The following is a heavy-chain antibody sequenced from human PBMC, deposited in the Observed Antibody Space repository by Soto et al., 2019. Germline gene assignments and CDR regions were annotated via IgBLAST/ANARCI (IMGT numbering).Heavy chain of an antibody. Sequence: QVQLVESGGGVVQPGRSLRLSCAASGFSFSAYAIHWVRQAPGKGLEWVALISYDETTTYYADSVKGGFTISRDNSKNRLYIQMTSLSLEDTAVYYGVRARQNLVVNEYFQYWGQGTLVIVSS. V-gene: IGHV3-30-3*01. CDR1: GFSFSAYA. J-gene: IGHJ1*01. CDR2: ISYDETTT. CDR3: VRARQNLVVNEYFQY. D-gene: IGHD2-8*02.